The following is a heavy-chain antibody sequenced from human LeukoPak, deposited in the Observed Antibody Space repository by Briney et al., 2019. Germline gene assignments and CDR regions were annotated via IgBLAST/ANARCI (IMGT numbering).Heavy chain of an antibody. J-gene: IGHJ6*02. CDR2: MYYSGST. V-gene: IGHV4-59*08. Sequence: PSETLSLTCTVSGGSISSYYWSWIRQPPGKGLEWIGYMYYSGSTNYNPSLKSRVTISVDTSKNQFSLKLSSVTAADTAVYYCARQHGIYGMDVWGQGTTVTVSS. D-gene: IGHD5-24*01. CDR1: GGSISSYY. CDR3: ARQHGIYGMDV.